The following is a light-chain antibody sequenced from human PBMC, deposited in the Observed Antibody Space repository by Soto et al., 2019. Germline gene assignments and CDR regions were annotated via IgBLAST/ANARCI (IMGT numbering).Light chain of an antibody. CDR1: SGHSSYI. V-gene: IGLV4-60*02. J-gene: IGLJ3*02. CDR2: LEGSGSY. CDR3: ETWDFNPRV. Sequence: QLVLTQSSSASASLGSSVKLTCTLSSGHSSYIIAWHQQQPGKAPRYLMKLEGSGSYNKGSEVPDRFSGSSSGADRYLTISNLQFEDEADYYCETWDFNPRVFGGGTKVTVL.